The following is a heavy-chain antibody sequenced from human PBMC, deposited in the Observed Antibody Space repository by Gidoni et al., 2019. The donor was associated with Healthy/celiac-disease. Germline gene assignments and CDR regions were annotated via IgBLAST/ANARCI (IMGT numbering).Heavy chain of an antibody. D-gene: IGHD3-22*01. V-gene: IGHV3-23*04. CDR1: GFNFSSYA. CDR2: ISGSGGST. CDR3: AKVPLPSYYDSSGYYRTPPNDAFDI. J-gene: IGHJ3*02. Sequence: EVQLVESGGGLVQPGGSLIVSCAASGFNFSSYAMSCVLPAPGKGLEWVSAISGSGGSTYYADSVKGRFTISRDNSKNTLYLQMNSLRAEDTAVYYCAKVPLPSYYDSSGYYRTPPNDAFDIWGQGTMVTVSS.